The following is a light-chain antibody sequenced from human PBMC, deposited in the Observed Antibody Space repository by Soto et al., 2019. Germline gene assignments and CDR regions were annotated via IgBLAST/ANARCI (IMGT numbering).Light chain of an antibody. J-gene: IGLJ1*01. CDR3: AAWDDSLNAYV. CDR1: GSNIGSNT. V-gene: IGLV1-44*01. CDR2: SNN. Sequence: QSVLTQPPSASGTPGQRVTISCSGSGSNIGSNTVNWYQQLPGTAPKLLIYSNNERPSGVPDRFSGSKSGTSASLAISGLQSEDEADFYCAAWDDSLNAYVIGTGTKLTVL.